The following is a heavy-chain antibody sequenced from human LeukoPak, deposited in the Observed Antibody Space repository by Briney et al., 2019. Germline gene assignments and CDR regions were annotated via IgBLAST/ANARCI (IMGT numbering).Heavy chain of an antibody. CDR3: ARGRAGIAGARPKHYYMDV. J-gene: IGHJ6*03. V-gene: IGHV4-39*07. D-gene: IGHD6-25*01. CDR1: GGSISGSSYY. Sequence: SETLSLTCTVSGGSISGSSYYWGWIRQPPGKGLEWIGSIYHSGSTYYNPPRKSRVTISVDTSKSQFSLKLSSVTAADTAVYYCARGRAGIAGARPKHYYMDVWGKGTTVTVSS. CDR2: IYHSGST.